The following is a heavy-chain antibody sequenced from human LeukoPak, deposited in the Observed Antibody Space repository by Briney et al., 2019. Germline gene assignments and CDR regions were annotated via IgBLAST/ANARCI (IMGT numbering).Heavy chain of an antibody. V-gene: IGHV3-21*03. CDR1: GFTFSNHN. D-gene: IGHD3-22*01. J-gene: IGHJ4*02. Sequence: GGALRLSCAASGFTFSNHNMNWVRQALGEELEWVSSISSSSSYTNYADSVKGRLTISRDNSQNTLYLQMYSPRAEATGVYYCAKDYGGYYRYFDDWGQGTLVTVSS. CDR3: AKDYGGYYRYFDD. CDR2: ISSSSSYT.